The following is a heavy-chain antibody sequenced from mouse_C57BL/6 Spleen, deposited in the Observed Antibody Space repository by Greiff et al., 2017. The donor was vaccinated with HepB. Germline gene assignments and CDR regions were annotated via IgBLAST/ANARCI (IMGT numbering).Heavy chain of an antibody. D-gene: IGHD2-3*01. CDR1: GFTFSDYY. J-gene: IGHJ2*01. CDR3: ARQKNDGYFDY. Sequence: EVKLMESGGGLVQPGGSLKLSCAASGFTFSDYYMYWVRQTPEKRLEWVAYISNGGGSTYYPDTVKGRFTISRDNAKNTLYLQMSRLKSEDTAMYYCARQKNDGYFDYWGQGTTLTVSS. CDR2: ISNGGGST. V-gene: IGHV5-12*01.